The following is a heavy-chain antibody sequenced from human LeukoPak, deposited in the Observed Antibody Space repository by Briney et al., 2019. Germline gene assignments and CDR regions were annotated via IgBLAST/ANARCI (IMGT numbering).Heavy chain of an antibody. CDR2: ISAYNGNT. J-gene: IGHJ4*02. V-gene: IGHV1-18*01. CDR1: GYTFTSYG. D-gene: IGHD3-22*01. Sequence: ASVKVSCKASGYTFTSYGISWVRQAPGQGLEWMGWISAYNGNTNYAQKLQGRVTMTTDTSTSTAYMELRSLRSDDTAVYYCARALSSYYYDSSGYRFDYWGQGTWSPSPQ. CDR3: ARALSSYYYDSSGYRFDY.